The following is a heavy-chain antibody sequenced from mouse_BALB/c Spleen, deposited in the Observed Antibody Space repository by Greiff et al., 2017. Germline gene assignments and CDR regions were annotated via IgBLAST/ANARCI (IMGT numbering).Heavy chain of an antibody. V-gene: IGHV14-3*02. CDR2: IDPANGNT. CDR3: SLLLRGDYYAMDY. CDR1: GFNIKDTY. Sequence: EVQLQESGAELVKPGASVKLSCTASGFNIKDTYMHWVKQRPEQGLEWIGRIDPANGNTKYDPKFQGKATITADTSSNTAYLQLSSLTSEDTAVYYCSLLLRGDYYAMDYWGQGTSVTVSA. D-gene: IGHD1-1*01. J-gene: IGHJ4*01.